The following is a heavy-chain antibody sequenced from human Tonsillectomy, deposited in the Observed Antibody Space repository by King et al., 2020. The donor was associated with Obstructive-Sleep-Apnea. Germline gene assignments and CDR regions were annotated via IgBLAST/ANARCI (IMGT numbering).Heavy chain of an antibody. V-gene: IGHV3-66*01. CDR3: ARVAEYCGGDCYPDH. Sequence: VQLVESGGGLVQPGGSLRLSCAASGFTLNNNHMAWVRQAPGKGLEWGSFIYRGGSSHFADSLKDRFTISRDKNTLYLQMDGLRAEDTAVYYCARVAEYCGGDCYPDHWGQGTLVTVTS. CDR2: IYRGGSS. CDR1: GFTLNNNH. J-gene: IGHJ5*02. D-gene: IGHD2-21*02.